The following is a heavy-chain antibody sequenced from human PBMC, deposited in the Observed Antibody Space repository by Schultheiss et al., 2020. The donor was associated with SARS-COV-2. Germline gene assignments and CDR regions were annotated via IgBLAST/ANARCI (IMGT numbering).Heavy chain of an antibody. CDR2: IYYSGST. CDR1: GGSISSYY. Sequence: SETLSLTCTVSGGSISSYYWSWIRQPPGKGLEWIGYIYYSGSTNYNPSLKSRVTISVDTSKNQFSLKLSSVTAADTAVYYCARVRANYYYYMDVWGQGTTVTVAS. V-gene: IGHV4-59*01. J-gene: IGHJ6*03. CDR3: ARVRANYYYYMDV.